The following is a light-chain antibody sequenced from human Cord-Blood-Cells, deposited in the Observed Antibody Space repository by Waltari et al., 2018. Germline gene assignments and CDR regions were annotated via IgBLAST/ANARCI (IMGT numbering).Light chain of an antibody. Sequence: TVTISCTGSSGSIASNYVQWYQQRPGSAPTTVIYEDNQRPSGVPDRFSGSIDSSSNSASLTISGLKTEDEADYYCQSYDSSNWVFGGGTKLTVL. CDR3: QSYDSSNWV. CDR1: SGSIASNY. J-gene: IGLJ3*02. V-gene: IGLV6-57*02. CDR2: EDN.